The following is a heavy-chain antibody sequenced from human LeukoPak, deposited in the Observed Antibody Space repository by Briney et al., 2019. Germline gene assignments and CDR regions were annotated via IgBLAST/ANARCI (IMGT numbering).Heavy chain of an antibody. Sequence: GGSLRLSCAASGFTFSSYAMSWVRQAPGKGLEWVSAISGSGGSTYHADSVKGRFTISRDNSKNTLYLQMNSLRAEDTAVYYCAKDREEYSSSSGDFDYWGQGTLVTVSS. J-gene: IGHJ4*02. CDR2: ISGSGGST. V-gene: IGHV3-23*01. CDR1: GFTFSSYA. CDR3: AKDREEYSSSSGDFDY. D-gene: IGHD6-6*01.